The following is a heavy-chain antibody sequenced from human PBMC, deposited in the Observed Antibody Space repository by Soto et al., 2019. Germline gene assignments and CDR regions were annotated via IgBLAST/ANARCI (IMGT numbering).Heavy chain of an antibody. J-gene: IGHJ6*02. CDR2: IKGDGSEK. V-gene: IGHV3-7*01. CDR3: GRDEVRNGVGV. Sequence: EVRLVESGGGLVQPGGSLRLSCVASGFTFTSYWMSWVRQAPGKGLEWVANIKGDGSEKKYVDSVKGRFTISRDHANNSVYLQMNSLRAEDTALYYCGRDEVRNGVGVWGQGTTVTVSS. CDR1: GFTFTSYW.